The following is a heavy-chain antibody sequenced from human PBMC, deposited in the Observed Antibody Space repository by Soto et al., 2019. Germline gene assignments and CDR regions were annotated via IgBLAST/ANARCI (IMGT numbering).Heavy chain of an antibody. CDR3: ARGYSSSWAEYFQH. J-gene: IGHJ1*01. CDR2: IWYDGSNK. CDR1: GFTFSSYG. Sequence: GGSLRLSCAASGFTFSSYGMHWVRQAPGKGLEWVAVIWYDGSNKYYADSVKGRFTISRDNSKNTLYLQMNSLRAEDTAVYYCARGYSSSWAEYFQHWGQGTLVTVSS. V-gene: IGHV3-33*01. D-gene: IGHD6-13*01.